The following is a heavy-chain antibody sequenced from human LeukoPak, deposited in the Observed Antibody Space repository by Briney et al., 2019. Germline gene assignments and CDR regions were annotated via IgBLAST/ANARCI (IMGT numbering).Heavy chain of an antibody. J-gene: IGHJ4*02. CDR1: GGSISSYY. CDR3: ARVVRGSSGSAYYFDY. Sequence: SETLSLTCTVSGGSISSYYWSWIRQPPGKGLEWIGYIYYSGSTYYNPSLKSRVTISVDTSKNQFSLKLSSVTAADTAVYYCARVVRGSSGSAYYFDYWGQGTLVTVSS. D-gene: IGHD3-10*01. CDR2: IYYSGST. V-gene: IGHV4-59*01.